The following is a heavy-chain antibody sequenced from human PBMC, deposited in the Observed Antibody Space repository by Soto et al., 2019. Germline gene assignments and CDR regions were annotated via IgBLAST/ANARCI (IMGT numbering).Heavy chain of an antibody. J-gene: IGHJ4*02. V-gene: IGHV3-33*01. CDR2: IWNDGSNK. CDR3: ARADYDTLTGHPGSFDY. D-gene: IGHD3-9*01. Sequence: SLRLSCAASGFTFSIYGMHWVRQAPGKGLEWVAVIWNDGSNKYYADSVKGRFTISRDNSKNTLYLQMNSLRAEDTAVYYCARADYDTLTGHPGSFDYSCQGTLVTLSS. CDR1: GFTFSIYG.